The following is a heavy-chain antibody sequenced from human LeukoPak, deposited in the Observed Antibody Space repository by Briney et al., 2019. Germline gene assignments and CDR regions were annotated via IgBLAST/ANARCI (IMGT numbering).Heavy chain of an antibody. CDR1: GYTFTGYY. D-gene: IGHD6-13*01. CDR2: INPNSGGT. J-gene: IGHJ5*02. V-gene: IGHV1-2*02. CDR3: ATDHSISYSSSWYSLDP. Sequence: ASVKVSCKASGYTFTGYYVHWVRQAPGQGLEWMGWINPNSGGTNYAQKFQGRVTITRDTSIGTAYMELSRLRSDDTAVYYCATDHSISYSSSWYSLDPWGQGTLVTVSS.